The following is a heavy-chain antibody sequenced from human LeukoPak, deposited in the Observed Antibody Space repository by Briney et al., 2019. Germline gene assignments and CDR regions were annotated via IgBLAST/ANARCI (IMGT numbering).Heavy chain of an antibody. J-gene: IGHJ4*02. CDR3: ARTVARTWVDY. Sequence: PSETLSLTCTVSGDSISSGGYYWSWIRQHQGKGLEWIGYIYHSGSTYYNPSLKSRLSISVDTSKNQFSLKLNSVTAADTAVYYCARTVARTWVDYWGQGTLVTVSS. D-gene: IGHD6-19*01. CDR2: IYHSGST. CDR1: GDSISSGGYY. V-gene: IGHV4-31*03.